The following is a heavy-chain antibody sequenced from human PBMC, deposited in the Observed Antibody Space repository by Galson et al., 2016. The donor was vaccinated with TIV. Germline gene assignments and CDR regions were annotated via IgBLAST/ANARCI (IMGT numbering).Heavy chain of an antibody. CDR2: IDQSGNT. CDR3: ARSPMSPFDL. Sequence: ETLSLTCAVYGGPFSGYYWSWIRQTPGKGLEWIGEIDQSGNTRYNLSLKSRVTISLDMSKNQFSLKLTSVTAADTAMYYCARSPMSPFDLWGRSTLVTVSS. D-gene: IGHD5/OR15-5a*01. CDR1: GGPFSGYY. J-gene: IGHJ2*01. V-gene: IGHV4-34*01.